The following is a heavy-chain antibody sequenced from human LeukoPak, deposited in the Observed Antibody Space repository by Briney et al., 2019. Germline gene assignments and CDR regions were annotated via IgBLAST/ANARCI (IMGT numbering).Heavy chain of an antibody. CDR2: ISWDGDRT. V-gene: IGHV3-43*01. Sequence: GGSLRLSCAASGFTFDDYTMHWVRQAPGKGLEWVSLISWDGDRTYYADSVKGRFINSRDNSKNSLYLQMNSLRTEDTALYYCAKDRCRGTTRSGDCYGQDYYYYGTDVWGQGTTVTVSS. CDR3: AKDRCRGTTRSGDCYGQDYYYYGTDV. CDR1: GFTFDDYT. D-gene: IGHD2-21*02. J-gene: IGHJ6*02.